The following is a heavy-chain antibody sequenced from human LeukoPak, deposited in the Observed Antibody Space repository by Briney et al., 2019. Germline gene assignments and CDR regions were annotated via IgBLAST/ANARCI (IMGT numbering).Heavy chain of an antibody. V-gene: IGHV4-34*01. CDR3: ARVYCSSTSCYLLFDY. Sequence: SETLSLTCAVYGGSFSGYYWSWIRQPPGKGLEWIGEINHSGSTNYNPSLKSRVTISVDTSKNQFSLKLNSVTAADTAVYYCARVYCSSTSCYLLFDYWGQGTLVTVSS. CDR1: GGSFSGYY. D-gene: IGHD2-2*01. J-gene: IGHJ4*02. CDR2: INHSGST.